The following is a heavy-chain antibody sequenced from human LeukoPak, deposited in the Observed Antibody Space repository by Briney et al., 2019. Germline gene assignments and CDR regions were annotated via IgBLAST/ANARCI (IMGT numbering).Heavy chain of an antibody. J-gene: IGHJ4*02. D-gene: IGHD1-26*01. CDR1: GFTFSSYS. V-gene: IGHV3-7*01. Sequence: GGSLRLSCAASGFTFSSYSMNWVRQAPGKGLEWVANIKQDGSEKYYVDSVKGRFTISRDNAKNSLCLQMNSLRAEDTAVYYCARDVSRELPYFDYWGQGTLVTVSS. CDR2: IKQDGSEK. CDR3: ARDVSRELPYFDY.